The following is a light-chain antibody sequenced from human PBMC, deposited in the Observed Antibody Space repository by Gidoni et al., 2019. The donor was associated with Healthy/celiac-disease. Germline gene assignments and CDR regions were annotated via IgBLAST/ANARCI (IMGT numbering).Light chain of an antibody. J-gene: IGKJ2*01. Sequence: IVLTHSPATLSVSPGERATLSCRASQSVSSNLAWYQQKPGQAPRLLIYGASPRATGIPARFSGSGSGTEFTLTISSLQSEDFAVYYCQQYNNWPLTFGQGTKLEIK. V-gene: IGKV3-15*01. CDR1: QSVSSN. CDR2: GAS. CDR3: QQYNNWPLT.